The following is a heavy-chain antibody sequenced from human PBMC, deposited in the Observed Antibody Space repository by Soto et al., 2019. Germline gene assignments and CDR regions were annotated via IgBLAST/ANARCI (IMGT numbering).Heavy chain of an antibody. J-gene: IGHJ3*02. CDR1: GFTFTSSA. CDR3: AADLETMIVVPVCAFDI. D-gene: IGHD3-22*01. CDR2: IVVGSGNT. Sequence: VASVKVSCKASGFTFTSSAVQWVRQARGQRLEWIGWIVVGSGNTNYAQKFQERVTITRDMSTSTAYMELSSLRSEDTAVYYCAADLETMIVVPVCAFDIWGQGTMVTVSS. V-gene: IGHV1-58*01.